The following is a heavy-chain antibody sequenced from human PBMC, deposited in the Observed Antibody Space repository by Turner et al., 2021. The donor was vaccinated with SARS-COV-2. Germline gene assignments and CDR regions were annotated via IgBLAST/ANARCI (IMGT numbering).Heavy chain of an antibody. D-gene: IGHD3-22*01. CDR1: GYTFTSYG. V-gene: IGHV1-18*01. J-gene: IGHJ4*02. Sequence: QVKLVQSGAEVKKPGASVIVSCKASGYTFTSYGISWVRQAPGQGLEWMGWISAYNGYTKYAQKLQGRVTMTTDTSTSTAYMELGSLRSDDTAVYYCARDSNNRDYYESSGYYSFDYWGQGTLVTVSS. CDR2: ISAYNGYT. CDR3: ARDSNNRDYYESSGYYSFDY.